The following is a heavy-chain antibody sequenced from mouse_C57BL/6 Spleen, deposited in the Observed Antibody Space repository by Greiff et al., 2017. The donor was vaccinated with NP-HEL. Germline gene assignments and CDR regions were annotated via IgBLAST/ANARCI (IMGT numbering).Heavy chain of an antibody. D-gene: IGHD1-1*01. Sequence: VQLQQSGAELVKPGASVKMSCKASGYTFTTYPIEWMKQNHGKSLEWIGNFHPYNDDTKYNEKFKGKATLTVEKSSSTVYLELSRLTFDDSAVYYCARGGDYYGSSPYWYFDVWGTGTTVTVSS. J-gene: IGHJ1*03. V-gene: IGHV1-47*01. CDR2: FHPYNDDT. CDR3: ARGGDYYGSSPYWYFDV. CDR1: GYTFTTYP.